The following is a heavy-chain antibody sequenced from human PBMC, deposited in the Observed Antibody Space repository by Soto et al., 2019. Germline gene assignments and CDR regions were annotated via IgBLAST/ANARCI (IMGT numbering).Heavy chain of an antibody. Sequence: QVHLEQSGPEVKKPGASVKVSCKASGYTFTSYGISWVRLAPGPGLEWMGWINIYGGGTNYAQKYQDRVTMTRDTSTNTVDLEMRSLTSDDTAIYYCARALYYYDNSGLAFWGQGTLVTVSS. CDR3: ARALYYYDNSGLAF. CDR1: GYTFTSYG. V-gene: IGHV1-18*01. J-gene: IGHJ4*02. D-gene: IGHD3-22*01. CDR2: INIYGGGT.